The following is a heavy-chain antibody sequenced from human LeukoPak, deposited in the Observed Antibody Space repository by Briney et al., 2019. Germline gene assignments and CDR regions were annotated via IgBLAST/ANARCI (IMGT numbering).Heavy chain of an antibody. D-gene: IGHD3-22*01. CDR2: ISGSGGST. J-gene: IGHJ4*02. V-gene: IGHV3-23*01. CDR1: GFSFTSYA. Sequence: GGSLRLSCAASGFSFTSYAMSWVRQAPGKGLEWVSTISGSGGSTFYADSVKGRFTISRDNSKNTLYMQMNSLRVEDTAVYYCAKDRGWLVDYWGQGTLVTVSS. CDR3: AKDRGWLVDY.